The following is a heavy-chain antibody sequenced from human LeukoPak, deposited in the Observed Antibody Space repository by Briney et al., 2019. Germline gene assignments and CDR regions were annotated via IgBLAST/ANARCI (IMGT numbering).Heavy chain of an antibody. CDR2: IYYSGNT. D-gene: IGHD2-21*02. CDR1: GVSIINTYYY. CDR3: APKVTDGFDP. Sequence: SETLSLTCTVSGVSIINTYYYWGWIRQPPGKGLEWLGNIYYSGNTYYNPSLKSRVTIPVDTSKNQFSLKLNSVTAADTAVYYCAPKVTDGFDPWGQGTLVTVSS. J-gene: IGHJ5*02. V-gene: IGHV4-39*01.